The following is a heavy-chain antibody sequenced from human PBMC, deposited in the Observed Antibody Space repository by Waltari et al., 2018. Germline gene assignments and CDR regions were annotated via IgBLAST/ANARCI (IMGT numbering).Heavy chain of an antibody. J-gene: IGHJ3*02. CDR1: GFTFSSHS. Sequence: EVQLVESGGGLVKPGGSLRLSCAASGFTFSSHSMYWVRQAPGKGMEWVSSISSSSSYIYYADSVKGRFTISRDNAKNSLYLQMNSLRAEDTAVYYCARDLARNDAFDIWGQGTMVTVSS. V-gene: IGHV3-21*01. CDR2: ISSSSSYI. CDR3: ARDLARNDAFDI.